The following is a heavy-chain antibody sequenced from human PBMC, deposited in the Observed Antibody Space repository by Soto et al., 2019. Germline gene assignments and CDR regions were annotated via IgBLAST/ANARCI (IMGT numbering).Heavy chain of an antibody. V-gene: IGHV4-59*01. J-gene: IGHJ5*02. D-gene: IGHD6-13*01. CDR1: GGSISSYY. Sequence: PSETLSLTCTVSGGSISSYYWSWTRQPPGKGLEWIGYIYYSGSTNYNPSLKSRVTISVDTSKNQFSLKLSSVTAADTAVYYCARDLGYGNWFDPWGQGTLVTVSS. CDR2: IYYSGST. CDR3: ARDLGYGNWFDP.